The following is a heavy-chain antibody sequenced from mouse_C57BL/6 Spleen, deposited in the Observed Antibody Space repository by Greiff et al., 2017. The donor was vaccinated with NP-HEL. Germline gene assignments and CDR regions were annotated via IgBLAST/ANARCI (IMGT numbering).Heavy chain of an antibody. CDR3: ARRAAQAPFAY. D-gene: IGHD3-2*02. CDR2: IDPSDSYT. J-gene: IGHJ3*01. V-gene: IGHV1-50*01. Sequence: QVQLQQPGVELVKPGASVKMSCKASGYTFTSYWMQWVKQRPGQGLEWIGEIDPSDSYTNYNQKFKGKATLTVDTSSSTAYMQLSSLTSEDSAVYYCARRAAQAPFAYWGQGTLVTVSA. CDR1: GYTFTSYW.